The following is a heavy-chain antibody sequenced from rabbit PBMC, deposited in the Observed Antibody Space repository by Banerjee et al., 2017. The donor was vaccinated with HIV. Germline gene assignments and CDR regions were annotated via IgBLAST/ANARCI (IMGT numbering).Heavy chain of an antibody. CDR2: VYAGSSAGT. Sequence: QSLEESGGDLVKPGASLTLTCTASGFSFSASYYMCWVRQAPGKGPEWIACVYAGSSAGTAYASWVNGRFTISSHNAQNTLYLQLNSLTAADTATYFCARDDSIWDGMDLWGPGTLVTVS. V-gene: IGHV1S40*01. D-gene: IGHD4-1*01. CDR1: GFSFSASYY. CDR3: ARDDSIWDGMDL. J-gene: IGHJ6*01.